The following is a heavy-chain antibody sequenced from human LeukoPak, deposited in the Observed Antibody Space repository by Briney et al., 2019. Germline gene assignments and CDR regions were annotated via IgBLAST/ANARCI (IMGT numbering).Heavy chain of an antibody. V-gene: IGHV1-46*01. J-gene: IGHJ4*02. CDR1: GYTFTSYY. Sequence: ASVKVSCKASGYTFTSYYMHWVRQAPGQGLEWMGIINPSGGSTSYAQKFQGRVTMTRDTSTSTVYMELSSLRSEDTAVYYCARDRDYYGSGSYQAPDYWGQGTLVTVPS. D-gene: IGHD3-10*01. CDR3: ARDRDYYGSGSYQAPDY. CDR2: INPSGGST.